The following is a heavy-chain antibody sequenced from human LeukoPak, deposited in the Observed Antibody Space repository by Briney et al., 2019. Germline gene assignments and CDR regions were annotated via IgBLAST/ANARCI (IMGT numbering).Heavy chain of an antibody. V-gene: IGHV3-23*01. CDR2: ISGSGGST. Sequence: GGSLRLSCAASGFIFSSYAMSWVRQAPGKGLEWVSAISGSGGSTYYADSVKGRFTISRDNSKNTLYLQMNSLRTEDTAVYYCAKGRGWEASYYYYYMDVWGKGTTVTISS. CDR1: GFIFSSYA. D-gene: IGHD1-26*01. J-gene: IGHJ6*03. CDR3: AKGRGWEASYYYYYMDV.